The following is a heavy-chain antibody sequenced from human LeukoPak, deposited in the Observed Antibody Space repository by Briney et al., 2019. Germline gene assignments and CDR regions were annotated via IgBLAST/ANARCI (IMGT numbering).Heavy chain of an antibody. V-gene: IGHV3-23*01. CDR2: ISGSGGST. Sequence: GGSLRLSCAASGFTFSSYAMSWVRQAPGEGLEWVSAISGSGGSTYYADSVKGRFTISRDNSKNTLYLQMNSLRAEDTAVYYCAKDLSYGSGRPADYWGQGTLVTVSS. CDR1: GFTFSSYA. CDR3: AKDLSYGSGRPADY. J-gene: IGHJ4*02. D-gene: IGHD3-10*01.